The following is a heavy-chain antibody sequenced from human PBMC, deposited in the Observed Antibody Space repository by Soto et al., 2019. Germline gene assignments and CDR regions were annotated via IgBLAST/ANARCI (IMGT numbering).Heavy chain of an antibody. Sequence: SETLSLTCTVSGVSITGGGYYWSWIRQAPGKGLEWIGNIFYNGATSYNPSLESRVTISLDRSKNQFSLKLDSVTAADTAVYYCARDGRVTNSWSPGGSYHYGMDAWGQGTTVTVSS. D-gene: IGHD6-13*01. CDR1: GVSITGGGYY. CDR2: IFYNGAT. V-gene: IGHV4-30-4*01. CDR3: ARDGRVTNSWSPGGSYHYGMDA. J-gene: IGHJ6*02.